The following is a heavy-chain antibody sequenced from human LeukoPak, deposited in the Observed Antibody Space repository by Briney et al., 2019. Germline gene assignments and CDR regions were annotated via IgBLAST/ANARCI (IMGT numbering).Heavy chain of an antibody. CDR2: IYHSGST. V-gene: IGHV4-38-2*02. CDR1: GYSISSGYY. J-gene: IGHJ4*02. CDR3: AISGSYSACSW. D-gene: IGHD1-26*01. Sequence: PSETLSLTCTVSGYSISSGYYWGWIRQPPGKGLEWIGSIYHSGSTYYNPSLKSRVTISVDTSKNQFSLKLSSVTAADTAVYYCAISGSYSACSWWGQGTLVTVSS.